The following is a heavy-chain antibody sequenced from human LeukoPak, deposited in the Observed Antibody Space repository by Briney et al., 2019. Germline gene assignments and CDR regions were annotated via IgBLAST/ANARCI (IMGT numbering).Heavy chain of an antibody. CDR2: ISYDGSNK. D-gene: IGHD3-22*01. V-gene: IGHV3-30*18. J-gene: IGHJ4*02. Sequence: PGRSLRLSCAASGFTFSSYGMHWVRQAPGKGLEWVAVISYDGSNKYYADSVKGRFTISRDNSKNTLYLQMNSLRAEDTAVYYCAKAGVTYYYDSSGYYPPEFDYWGQGTLVTVSS. CDR3: AKAGVTYYYDSSGYYPPEFDY. CDR1: GFTFSSYG.